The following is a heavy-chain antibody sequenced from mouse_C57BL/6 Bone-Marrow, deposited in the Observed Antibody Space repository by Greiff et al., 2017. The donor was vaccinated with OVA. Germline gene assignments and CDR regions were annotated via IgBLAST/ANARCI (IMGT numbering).Heavy chain of an antibody. V-gene: IGHV5-9*01. J-gene: IGHJ3*01. D-gene: IGHD2-4*01. Sequence: EVQLVESGGGLVKPGGSLKLSCAASGFTFSSYTMSWVRQTPEKRLEWVATISGGGGNTYYPDSVKGRFTISRDNAKNTLYLQMSSLRSEDTALYYCARHEDYDVAWFAYWGQGTLVTVSA. CDR3: ARHEDYDVAWFAY. CDR1: GFTFSSYT. CDR2: ISGGGGNT.